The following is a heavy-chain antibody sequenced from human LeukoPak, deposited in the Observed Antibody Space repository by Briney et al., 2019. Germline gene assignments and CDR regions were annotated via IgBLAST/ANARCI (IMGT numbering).Heavy chain of an antibody. D-gene: IGHD3-10*02. CDR3: AELGITMIGGV. V-gene: IGHV3-48*01. CDR1: GLTFSIHW. J-gene: IGHJ6*04. Sequence: GGSLRLSCAASGLTFSIHWMNWVRQAPGKGLEWVSYISSSSSTIYYADSVKGRFTISRDNAKNSLYLQMNSLRAEDTAVYYCAELGITMIGGVWGKGTTVTISS. CDR2: ISSSSSTI.